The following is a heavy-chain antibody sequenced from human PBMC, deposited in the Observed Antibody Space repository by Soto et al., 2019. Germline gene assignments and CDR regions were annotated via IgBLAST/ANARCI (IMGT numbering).Heavy chain of an antibody. D-gene: IGHD3-10*01. J-gene: IGHJ4*02. Sequence: QLQLQESGPGLVKPSETLSLTCTVSGGSISSSSYYWGWIRQPPGKGLEWIGSIYYSGSTYYNPSLKSRVTISVDTSKNQFSLKLSSVTAADTAVYYCARHTEITMVRGRVQYFDYWGQGTLVTVSS. CDR2: IYYSGST. V-gene: IGHV4-39*01. CDR3: ARHTEITMVRGRVQYFDY. CDR1: GGSISSSSYY.